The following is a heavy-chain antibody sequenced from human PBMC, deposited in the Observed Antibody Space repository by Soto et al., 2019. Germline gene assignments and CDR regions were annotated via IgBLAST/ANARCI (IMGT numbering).Heavy chain of an antibody. V-gene: IGHV4-4*07. Sequence: SETLSLTCTVYGDSIRSYYWSWIRQPAGKALEWIGRIYTSVSTNYNPSLKSRLTILVDTYKNQFSLNLSSVTAADTAVYYCAREGGSGLGMDVWGKGISVTVSA. D-gene: IGHD3-3*01. J-gene: IGHJ6*04. CDR2: IYTSVST. CDR1: GDSIRSYY. CDR3: AREGGSGLGMDV.